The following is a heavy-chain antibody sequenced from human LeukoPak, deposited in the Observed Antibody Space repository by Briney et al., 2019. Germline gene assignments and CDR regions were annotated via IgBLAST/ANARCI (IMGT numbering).Heavy chain of an antibody. V-gene: IGHV4-4*07. CDR2: IYISGST. CDR1: GASINSHY. CDR3: GRVRTGNTGSPEYFED. Sequence: SETLSLTCSVSGASINSHYWTWIRQPAGKGLEWIGRIYISGSTNYSPSLKSRVTMSVDTSKNQFSLRLNSVTAADTAVYFCGRVRTGNTGSPEYFEDWGQGTLVTVSS. J-gene: IGHJ1*01. D-gene: IGHD5-12*01.